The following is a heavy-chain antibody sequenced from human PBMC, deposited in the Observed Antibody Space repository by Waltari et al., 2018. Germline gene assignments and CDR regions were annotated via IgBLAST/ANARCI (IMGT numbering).Heavy chain of an antibody. J-gene: IGHJ4*02. D-gene: IGHD1-1*01. CDR3: ARGRSWNDFRPNQVFDY. V-gene: IGHV4-59*01. Sequence: QVQLQESGPGLVKPSETLSLTCTVSGGSISSYYWSWIRQPPGKGLEWIGYIYYSGSTNYNPSLKSRVTRSVDTSKNQFSRKLSSVTAADTAVYYCARGRSWNDFRPNQVFDYWGQGTLVTVSS. CDR1: GGSISSYY. CDR2: IYYSGST.